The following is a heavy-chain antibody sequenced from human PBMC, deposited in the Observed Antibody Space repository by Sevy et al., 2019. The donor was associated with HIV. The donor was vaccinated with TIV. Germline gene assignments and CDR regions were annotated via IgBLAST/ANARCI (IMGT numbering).Heavy chain of an antibody. CDR1: GFTFSSYA. V-gene: IGHV3-23*01. CDR2: VSGTGSST. D-gene: IGHD3-10*01. Sequence: GGSLRLSCAASGFTFSSYAMTWVRQAPGKGLEWVSTVSGTGSSTYYPDSVKGRFSISRDNSKNTLYLQMNSLRAEDTALYYCAKALSGSGNYYFDNWGQGTLVTVSS. CDR3: AKALSGSGNYYFDN. J-gene: IGHJ4*02.